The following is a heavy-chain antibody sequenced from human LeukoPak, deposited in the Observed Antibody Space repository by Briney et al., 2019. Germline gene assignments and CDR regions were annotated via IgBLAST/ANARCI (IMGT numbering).Heavy chain of an antibody. V-gene: IGHV3-30*04. CDR3: ARELVVVITSDAFDI. CDR2: ISYDGSNK. D-gene: IGHD3-22*01. Sequence: GGSLRLSCAASGFTFSSYAMHWVRQAPGKGLEWVAVISYDGSNKYYADSVKGRFTISRDNSKNTLYLQMNSLRAEDTAVYYCARELVVVITSDAFDIWGQGTMVTVSS. CDR1: GFTFSSYA. J-gene: IGHJ3*02.